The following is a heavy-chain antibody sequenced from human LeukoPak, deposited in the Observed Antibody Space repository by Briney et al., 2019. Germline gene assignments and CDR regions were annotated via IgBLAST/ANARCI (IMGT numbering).Heavy chain of an antibody. J-gene: IGHJ4*02. CDR1: GGSISSHY. V-gene: IGHV4-39*07. CDR3: ATTTIRLGY. Sequence: SETLSLTCTASGGSISSHYWGWIRQPPGKGLEWIGSMYYRGSTYHNPSLKSRVTISVDTSKNQFSLKLSSVTAADTAVYYCATTTIRLGYWGQGTLVTVSS. D-gene: IGHD1-26*01. CDR2: MYYRGST.